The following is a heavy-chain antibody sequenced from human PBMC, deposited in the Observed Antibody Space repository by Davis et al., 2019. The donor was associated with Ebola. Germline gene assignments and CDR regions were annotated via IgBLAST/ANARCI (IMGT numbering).Heavy chain of an antibody. CDR2: IIPILGIA. D-gene: IGHD3-10*01. CDR3: ARGTLLWSRFDY. V-gene: IGHV1-69*04. CDR1: GGTFSSYA. Sequence: SVKVSCKASGGTFSSYAISWVRQAPGQGLEWMGRIIPILGIANYAQKFQGRVTITADKSTSTAYMELSSLRSEDTAVYYCARGTLLWSRFDYWGQGTLVTVSS. J-gene: IGHJ4*02.